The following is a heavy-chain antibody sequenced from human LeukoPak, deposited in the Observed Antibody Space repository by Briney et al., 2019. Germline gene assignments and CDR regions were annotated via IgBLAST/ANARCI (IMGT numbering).Heavy chain of an antibody. J-gene: IGHJ5*02. CDR2: IYTSGST. D-gene: IGHD6-13*01. CDR1: GGSISSGSYY. Sequence: SETLSLTCTVSGGSISSGSYYWSWIRQPAGKGLEWIGRIYTSGSTNYNPSLKSRVTISVDTSKNQFSLKLSSVTAADTAVYYCARGRTAAGTFWFDPWGQGILVTVSS. V-gene: IGHV4-61*02. CDR3: ARGRTAAGTFWFDP.